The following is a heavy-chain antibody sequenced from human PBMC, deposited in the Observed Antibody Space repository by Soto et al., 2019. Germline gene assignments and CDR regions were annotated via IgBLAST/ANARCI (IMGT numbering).Heavy chain of an antibody. CDR1: GGTFSSYA. CDR3: ARGPYYGDYAGLWFDP. D-gene: IGHD4-17*01. Sequence: ASVKVSCKASGGTFSSYAISWVRQAPGQGLEWMGGIIPIFGTANYAQKFQGRVTITADESTSTAYMELSSLRSEDTAVYYCARGPYYGDYAGLWFDPWGQGTLVTVSS. V-gene: IGHV1-69*13. J-gene: IGHJ5*02. CDR2: IIPIFGTA.